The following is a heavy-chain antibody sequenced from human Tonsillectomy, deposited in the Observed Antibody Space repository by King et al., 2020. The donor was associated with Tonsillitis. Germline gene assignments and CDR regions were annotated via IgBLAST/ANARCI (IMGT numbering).Heavy chain of an antibody. CDR1: GYTLTELS. CDR2: FDPEDGET. J-gene: IGHJ4*02. D-gene: IGHD1-14*01. CDR3: ATSEFWAGMPDY. Sequence: QLVQSGAEVKKPGASVKVSCKVSGYTLTELSMHWVRQAPGKGLEWMGGFDPEDGETIYAQKFQGRVTMTADTSTDTAYMEMSSLRSEDTAVYYCATSEFWAGMPDYWGQGTLVTVSS. V-gene: IGHV1-24*01.